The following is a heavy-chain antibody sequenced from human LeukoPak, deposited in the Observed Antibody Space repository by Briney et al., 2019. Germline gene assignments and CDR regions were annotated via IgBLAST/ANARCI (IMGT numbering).Heavy chain of an antibody. J-gene: IGHJ4*02. D-gene: IGHD3-10*01. CDR2: INHSGST. Sequence: PSETLSLTCAVYGASFSGYYWSWIRQPPGKGLEWLGEINHSGSTNYNPSLKSRVTISVDTSKNQFSLKLSSVTAADTAVYYCARGRRWWFGELLYPPCFDYWGQGTLVTVSS. CDR1: GASFSGYY. V-gene: IGHV4-34*01. CDR3: ARGRRWWFGELLYPPCFDY.